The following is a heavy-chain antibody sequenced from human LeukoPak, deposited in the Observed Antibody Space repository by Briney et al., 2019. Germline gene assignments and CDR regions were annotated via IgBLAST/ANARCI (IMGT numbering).Heavy chain of an antibody. D-gene: IGHD3-10*01. CDR2: ISGRGGSTYYGSGRST. V-gene: IGHV3-23*01. CDR1: GFSFSIYA. J-gene: IGHJ4*02. CDR3: AKQPMDRGVPSPNFDY. Sequence: AGGSLRLSCAASGFSFSIYAMSWVRQAPGKGLEWVSVISGRGGSTYYGSGRSTYYADSVKGRFTLSRDNTKNTLYLQMNSLRVEDTAVYYCAKQPMDRGVPSPNFDYWSQGTLVTVSS.